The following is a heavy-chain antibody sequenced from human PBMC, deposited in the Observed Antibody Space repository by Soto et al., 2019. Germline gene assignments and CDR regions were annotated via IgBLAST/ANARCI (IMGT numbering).Heavy chain of an antibody. V-gene: IGHV3-73*02. CDR3: VRAEDLVAVLAANWD. D-gene: IGHD2-2*01. Sequence: EVQLVESGGGLVQPGGSLKVSCAASGFSFSGSAMHWVRQASGKGLEWVGRIRSKTNSYATAYSASVKGRFTISRDDSKNTAYLQMNSLKTEDTAVYYCVRAEDLVAVLAANWDWGQGTLVTVSS. CDR1: GFSFSGSA. J-gene: IGHJ4*02. CDR2: IRSKTNSYAT.